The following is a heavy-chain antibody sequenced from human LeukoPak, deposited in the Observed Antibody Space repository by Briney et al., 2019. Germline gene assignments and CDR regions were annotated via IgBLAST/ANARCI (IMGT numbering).Heavy chain of an antibody. CDR3: AKVPGGLVVVAATQGGLDY. CDR1: GFIFSSYA. Sequence: GRSLRLSCAASGFIFSSYAMYWVRQAPGKGLEWVAVILYDGSNKYYGDSVKVRFTISRDNSKITLYLQTITLRVEDAAVYYCAKVPGGLVVVAATQGGLDYWGQGTLVTVSS. CDR2: ILYDGSNK. J-gene: IGHJ4*02. V-gene: IGHV3-30*18. D-gene: IGHD2-15*01.